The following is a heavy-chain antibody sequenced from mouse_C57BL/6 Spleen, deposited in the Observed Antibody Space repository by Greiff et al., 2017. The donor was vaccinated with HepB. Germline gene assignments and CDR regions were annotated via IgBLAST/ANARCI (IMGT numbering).Heavy chain of an antibody. CDR2: ISDGGSYT. CDR3: AREDYGSRYFDY. D-gene: IGHD1-1*01. CDR1: GFTFSSYA. J-gene: IGHJ2*01. V-gene: IGHV5-4*01. Sequence: EVMLVESGGGLVKPGGSLKLSCAASGFTFSSYAMSWVRQTPEKRLEWVATISDGGSYTYYPDNVKGRFTISRDNAKNNLYLQMSQLKSEDTAMYYCAREDYGSRYFDYWGQGTTLTVSS.